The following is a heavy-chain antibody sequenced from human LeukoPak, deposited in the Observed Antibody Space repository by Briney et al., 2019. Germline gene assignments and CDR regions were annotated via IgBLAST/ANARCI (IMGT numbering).Heavy chain of an antibody. CDR2: IRSKANSYAT. V-gene: IGHV3-73*01. J-gene: IGHJ4*02. CDR3: TTAKLLWFGDLTPQEDY. D-gene: IGHD3-10*01. CDR1: GFTVNNKY. Sequence: GGSLRLSCAASGFTVNNKYMTWVRQASGKGLGWVGRIRSKANSYATAYAASVKGRFTISRDDSKNTLYLQMNSLKTEDTAVYYCTTAKLLWFGDLTPQEDYWGQGTLVTVSS.